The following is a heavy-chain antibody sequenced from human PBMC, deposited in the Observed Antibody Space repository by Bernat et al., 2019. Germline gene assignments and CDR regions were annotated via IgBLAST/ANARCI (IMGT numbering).Heavy chain of an antibody. Sequence: QVQLVESGGGVVQPGRSLRLSCAASGFTFSSYGMHWVRQAPGKGLEWVAVIWYDGINKSDADSVKGRFTITRDNSKNTLYLQMNSLRAEDTAVNYCARAEKGLRMVRGVSSSDYWGQGTLVTVSS. D-gene: IGHD3-10*01. CDR2: IWYDGINK. V-gene: IGHV3-33*01. CDR3: ARAEKGLRMVRGVSSSDY. J-gene: IGHJ4*02. CDR1: GFTFSSYG.